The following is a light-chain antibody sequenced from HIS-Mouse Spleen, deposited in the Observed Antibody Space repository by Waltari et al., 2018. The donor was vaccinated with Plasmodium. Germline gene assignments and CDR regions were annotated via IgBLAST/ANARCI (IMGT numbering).Light chain of an antibody. CDR3: CSYAGSSTVV. CDR2: EGS. Sequence: QSALTQPASVSGSPGQSITISCTGTSSYGGVYHLVSWYQQHPGKAPKLMIYEGSKRPSGVSNRFSGSKSGNTASLTISGLQAEDEADYYCCSYAGSSTVVFGGGTKLTVL. V-gene: IGLV2-23*01. J-gene: IGLJ2*01. CDR1: SSYGGVYHL.